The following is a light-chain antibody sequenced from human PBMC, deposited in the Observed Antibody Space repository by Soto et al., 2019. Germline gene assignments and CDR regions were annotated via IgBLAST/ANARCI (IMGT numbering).Light chain of an antibody. Sequence: DIQMTQSPSTLSASVGDRVTITCRASQSISSWLAWYQQKPGKAPKLLIYDASSLESGVPSRFRAGGSGKKFTLTITTLHPIFFAIYYSKQNNIYPGASGQGTRV. CDR2: DAS. CDR3: KQNNIYPGA. J-gene: IGKJ1*01. V-gene: IGKV1-5*01. CDR1: QSISSW.